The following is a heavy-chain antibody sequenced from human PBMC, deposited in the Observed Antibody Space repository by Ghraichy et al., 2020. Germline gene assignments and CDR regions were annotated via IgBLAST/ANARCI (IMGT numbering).Heavy chain of an antibody. V-gene: IGHV4-34*01. Sequence: SETLSLTCAVYGGSFSGYYWSWIRQPPGKGLEWIGEINHSGSTNYNPSLKSRFTISVDTSKNQFSLKLSSVTAADTAVYYCARGILPTDFQHWGQGTLITVSS. CDR3: ARGILPTDFQH. J-gene: IGHJ1*01. CDR1: GGSFSGYY. CDR2: INHSGST.